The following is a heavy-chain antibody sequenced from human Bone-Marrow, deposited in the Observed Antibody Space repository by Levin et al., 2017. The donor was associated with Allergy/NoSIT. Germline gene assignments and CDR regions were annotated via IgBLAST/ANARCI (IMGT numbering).Heavy chain of an antibody. Sequence: SLILSCAASGFTFDDFAMHWVRQAPDPFLFFFSFLPFPLPPLSSSSSFKGRFTISRDNAKNSLYLQMNSLRPEDTAFYYCAKVPSSFGGSYYFHHWGRGTLVTVSS. J-gene: IGHJ1*01. CDR2: LPFPLPPL. CDR1: GFTFDDFA. V-gene: IGHV3-9*01. D-gene: IGHD3-16*01. CDR3: AKVPSSFGGSYYFHH.